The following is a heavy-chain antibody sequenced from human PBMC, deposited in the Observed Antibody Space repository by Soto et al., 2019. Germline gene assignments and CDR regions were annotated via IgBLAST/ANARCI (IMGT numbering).Heavy chain of an antibody. D-gene: IGHD4-17*01. CDR2: IYYSGST. V-gene: IGHV4-31*03. Sequence: SETLSLTXTVSGGSISSGGYYWSWIRQHPGKGLEWIGYIYYSGSTYYNPSLKSRVTISVDTSKNQFSLKLSSVTAADTAVYYCATSDYGGNSFDYWGQGTLVTVSS. CDR1: GGSISSGGYY. J-gene: IGHJ4*02. CDR3: ATSDYGGNSFDY.